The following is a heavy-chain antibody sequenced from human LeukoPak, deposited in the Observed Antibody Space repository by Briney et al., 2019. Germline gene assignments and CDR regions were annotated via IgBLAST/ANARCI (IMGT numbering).Heavy chain of an antibody. V-gene: IGHV5-51*01. Sequence: KVGDSLKISCQVSGYSFIDYWIGWVRQMPGKVLEWMAVICPGDSRTRYNPSFQGQVTISADKSINTAYLEWNSLKASDTALYYCACRMFASNWFQPWGQGTLVTVSS. J-gene: IGHJ5*02. CDR1: GYSFIDYW. CDR2: ICPGDSRT. CDR3: ACRMFASNWFQP. D-gene: IGHD3-10*02.